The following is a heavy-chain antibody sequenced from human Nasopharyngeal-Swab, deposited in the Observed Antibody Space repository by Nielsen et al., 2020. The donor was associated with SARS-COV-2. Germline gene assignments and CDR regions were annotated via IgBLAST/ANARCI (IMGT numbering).Heavy chain of an antibody. CDR1: GFTFDDYP. D-gene: IGHD3-9*01. CDR2: ISWNSGSI. J-gene: IGHJ4*02. V-gene: IGHV3-9*01. Sequence: SLKISCAASGFTFDDYPMHWVRQAPGKGLEWVSGISWNSGSIGYADSVKGRFTISRDNAKNSLYLQMNSLRAEDTALYYCAKDIAHYDILTGYFDYWGQGTLVTVSS. CDR3: AKDIAHYDILTGYFDY.